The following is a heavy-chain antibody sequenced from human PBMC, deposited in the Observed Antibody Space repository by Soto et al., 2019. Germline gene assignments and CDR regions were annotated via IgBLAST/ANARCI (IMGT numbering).Heavy chain of an antibody. J-gene: IGHJ5*02. CDR2: IWYDGSNK. D-gene: IGHD2-21*02. Sequence: GGSLRLSCAASGFKLSSYGMNWVRQAPGKGLEWVAVIWYDGSNKYYSDSVKGRFTISRDNSKNTLYLQMNSLRAEDTAVYYCARDLVEYCGGDCYSPFDPWGQGTLVTVSS. CDR1: GFKLSSYG. CDR3: ARDLVEYCGGDCYSPFDP. V-gene: IGHV3-33*01.